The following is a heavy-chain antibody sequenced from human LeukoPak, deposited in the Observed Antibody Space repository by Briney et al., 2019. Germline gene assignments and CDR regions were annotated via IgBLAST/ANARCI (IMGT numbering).Heavy chain of an antibody. V-gene: IGHV1-24*01. J-gene: IGHJ4*02. CDR1: GYTLTGLS. CDR3: ATDRGYYDSSGYYLPFDY. D-gene: IGHD3-22*01. CDR2: FDPEDGET. Sequence: ASVKVSCKVSGYTLTGLSMHWVRQAPGKGLEWMGGFDPEDGETIYAQKFQGRVTMTEDTSTDTAYMELSSLRSEDTAVYYCATDRGYYDSSGYYLPFDYWGQGTLVTVSS.